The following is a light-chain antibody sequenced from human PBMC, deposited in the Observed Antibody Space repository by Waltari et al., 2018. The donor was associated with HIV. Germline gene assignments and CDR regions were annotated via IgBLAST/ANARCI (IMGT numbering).Light chain of an antibody. CDR3: LQDGSFPLT. CDR1: QGIGND. V-gene: IGKV1-6*01. J-gene: IGKJ3*01. Sequence: AIQMTQSPSSLSASVGDRVTIPCRASQGIGNDLGWYQQKSGRAPKVLIYAASNLQSGVPSRFSGSRAGTDFTLTISSLQPEDSATYYCLQDGSFPLTFGPGTKVDV. CDR2: AAS.